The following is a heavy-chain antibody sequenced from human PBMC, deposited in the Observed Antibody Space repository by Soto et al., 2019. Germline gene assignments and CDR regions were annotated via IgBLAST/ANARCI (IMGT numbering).Heavy chain of an antibody. CDR3: ANPFLGYCSSTSCYAAASYFDY. CDR2: ISGSGGST. D-gene: IGHD2-2*01. Sequence: GGSLRLSCAASGFTFSSYAMSWVRQAPGKGLEWVSAISGSGGSTYYADSVKGRFTISRDNSKNTLYLQMNSLRAEDTAVYYCANPFLGYCSSTSCYAAASYFDYWGQGTLVTVSS. V-gene: IGHV3-23*01. CDR1: GFTFSSYA. J-gene: IGHJ4*02.